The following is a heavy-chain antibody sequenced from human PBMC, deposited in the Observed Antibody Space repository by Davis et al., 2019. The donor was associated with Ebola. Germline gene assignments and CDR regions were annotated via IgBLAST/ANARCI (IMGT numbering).Heavy chain of an antibody. Sequence: GGSLRLSCAASGFTFSDYYMSWIRQAPGKGLEWVSYISSSSSYTNYADSVKGRFTISRDNSKNSLYLQMNTLRDEDTAVYYCARDRLIRFLQWPLGMDVWGQGTTVTVSS. CDR3: ARDRLIRFLQWPLGMDV. CDR2: ISSSSSYT. CDR1: GFTFSDYY. V-gene: IGHV3-11*06. J-gene: IGHJ6*02. D-gene: IGHD3-3*01.